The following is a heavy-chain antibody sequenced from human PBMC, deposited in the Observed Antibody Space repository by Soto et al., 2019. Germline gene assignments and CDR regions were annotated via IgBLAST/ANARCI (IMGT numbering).Heavy chain of an antibody. CDR2: ISYDGSNK. J-gene: IGHJ6*02. Sequence: QVQLVESGGGVVQPGRSLRLSCAASGFTLSSYGMHWVRQAPGKGLEWVAVISYDGSNKYYADSVKGRFTISRDNSKNTLYLQMNSLRAEDTAVYYCAKEGNSMDVWGQGTTVTVSS. CDR1: GFTLSSYG. V-gene: IGHV3-30*18. CDR3: AKEGNSMDV. D-gene: IGHD2-21*01.